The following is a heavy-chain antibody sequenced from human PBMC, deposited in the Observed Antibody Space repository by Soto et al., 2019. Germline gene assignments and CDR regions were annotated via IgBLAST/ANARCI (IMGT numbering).Heavy chain of an antibody. CDR2: IYYNGNT. J-gene: IGHJ4*02. CDR1: GGAINDHY. Sequence: QVQLQESGPGLVKPSETLSLTCTLSGGAINDHYWSFIRQPPGKGLEWIGYIYYNGNTNYNPSLESRVTISVDRSRNHFSLRLTSLTAADTAVYYCARVRTGYFDYWGRGALVTVSS. CDR3: ARVRTGYFDY. D-gene: IGHD3-9*01. V-gene: IGHV4-59*11.